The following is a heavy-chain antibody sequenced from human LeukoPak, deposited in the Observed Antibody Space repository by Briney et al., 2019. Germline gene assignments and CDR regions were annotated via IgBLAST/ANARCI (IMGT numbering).Heavy chain of an antibody. V-gene: IGHV3-23*01. CDR2: ISGGGGGII. Sequence: HPGGSLRLSCVASEFTFSSFAMTWVRQAPGKGLEWVSVISGGGGGIIYYADSVKGRFAISRDDSKNTLYLQMNSLRAEDTAVYYCAKEYRNYNWWTFDPWGQGTLVTVSS. J-gene: IGHJ5*02. CDR1: EFTFSSFA. CDR3: AKEYRNYNWWTFDP. D-gene: IGHD4-11*01.